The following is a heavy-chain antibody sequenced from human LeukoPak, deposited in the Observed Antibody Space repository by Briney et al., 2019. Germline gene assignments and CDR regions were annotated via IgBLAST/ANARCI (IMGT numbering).Heavy chain of an antibody. CDR3: ASEGGLDCSSTSCYMD. D-gene: IGHD2-2*02. CDR2: INPNSGGT. CDR1: GYTFTSHS. V-gene: IGHV1-2*02. J-gene: IGHJ4*02. Sequence: ASVKVSCKASGYTFTSHSINWVRQAPGQGLEWMGWINPNSGGTNYAQKFQGRVTMTRDTSISTAYMELSRLRSDDTAVYYCASEGGLDCSSTSCYMDWGQGTLVTVSS.